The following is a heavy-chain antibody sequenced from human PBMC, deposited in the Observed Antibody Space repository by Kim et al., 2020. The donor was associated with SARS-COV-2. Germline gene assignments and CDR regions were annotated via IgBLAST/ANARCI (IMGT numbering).Heavy chain of an antibody. CDR2: INAGNGNT. D-gene: IGHD2-2*01. J-gene: IGHJ6*02. V-gene: IGHV1-3*01. CDR3: ASGNIVVVPAAITDSNADYYYYYGMDV. Sequence: ASVKVSCKASGYTFTSYAMHWVRQAPGQRLEWMGWINAGNGNTKYSQKFQGRVTITRDTSASTAYMEPSSLRSEDTAVYYCASGNIVVVPAAITDSNADYYYYYGMDVWGQGTTVTVSS. CDR1: GYTFTSYA.